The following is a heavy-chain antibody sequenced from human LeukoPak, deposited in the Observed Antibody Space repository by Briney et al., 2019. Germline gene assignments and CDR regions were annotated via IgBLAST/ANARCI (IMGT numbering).Heavy chain of an antibody. CDR2: MNPNSGNT. Sequence: ASVKVSCKASGYTFTSYDINWVRQATGQGLEWMGWMNPNSGNTGYAQKFQGRVTITRNISISTAYMELSSLRSEDTAVYYCARSGSYWTDDAFDIWGQGTMVTVSS. J-gene: IGHJ3*02. V-gene: IGHV1-8*03. D-gene: IGHD1-26*01. CDR3: ARSGSYWTDDAFDI. CDR1: GYTFTSYD.